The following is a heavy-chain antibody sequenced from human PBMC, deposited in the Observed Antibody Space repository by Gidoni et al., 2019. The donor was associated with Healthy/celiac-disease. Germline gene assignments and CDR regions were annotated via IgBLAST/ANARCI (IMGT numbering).Heavy chain of an antibody. CDR1: GGTFSSYA. CDR3: AREVAAAGTWVGWFDP. CDR2: IIPIFGTA. J-gene: IGHJ5*02. V-gene: IGHV1-69*06. Sequence: QVQLVQSGAEVKKPGSSVTVSCKASGGTFSSYAISWVRQAPGQGLEWMGGIIPIFGTANYAQKFQGRVTITADKSTSTAYMELSSLRSEDTAVYYCAREVAAAGTWVGWFDPWGQGTLVTVSS. D-gene: IGHD6-13*01.